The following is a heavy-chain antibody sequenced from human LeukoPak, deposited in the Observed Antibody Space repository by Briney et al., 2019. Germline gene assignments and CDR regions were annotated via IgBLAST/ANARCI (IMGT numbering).Heavy chain of an antibody. CDR3: ARGAYYYED. Sequence: GGSLRLSCAASGFTFSSYGMHWVRQAPGKGLEWVAVISYDGSNKYYADSVKGRFTISRDNAKNSLYLQMNSLRAEDTAVYYCARGAYYYEDWGQGTLVTVSS. CDR2: ISYDGSNK. J-gene: IGHJ4*02. CDR1: GFTFSSYG. D-gene: IGHD3-22*01. V-gene: IGHV3-30*03.